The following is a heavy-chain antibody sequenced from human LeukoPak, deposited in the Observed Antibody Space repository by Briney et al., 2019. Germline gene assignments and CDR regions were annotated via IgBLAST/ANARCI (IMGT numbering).Heavy chain of an antibody. CDR2: IRSKANSYAT. CDR3: ARSRRVGGVIVPFDY. V-gene: IGHV3-73*01. D-gene: IGHD3-16*02. CDR1: GFTFSGSA. Sequence: PGGSLKLSCAASGFTFSGSAMHWVRQASGKGLEWVGRIRSKANSYATAYAASVKGRFTISRDDSKNTAYLQMNSLKTEDTAVYYCARSRRVGGVIVPFDYWGQGTLVTVSS. J-gene: IGHJ4*02.